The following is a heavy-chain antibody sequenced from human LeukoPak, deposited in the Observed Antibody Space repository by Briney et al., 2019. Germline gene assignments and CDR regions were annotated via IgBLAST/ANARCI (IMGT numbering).Heavy chain of an antibody. Sequence: SETLSLTCTVSGGSIGSSSYYWGWIRQPPGKGLEWIGSIYYSGSTYYNPSLKSRVTISVDTSKNQFSLKLSSVTAADTAVYYCASLRPTYYYDSSGYRYWGQGTLVTVSS. D-gene: IGHD3-22*01. J-gene: IGHJ4*02. CDR3: ASLRPTYYYDSSGYRY. V-gene: IGHV4-39*07. CDR2: IYYSGST. CDR1: GGSIGSSSYY.